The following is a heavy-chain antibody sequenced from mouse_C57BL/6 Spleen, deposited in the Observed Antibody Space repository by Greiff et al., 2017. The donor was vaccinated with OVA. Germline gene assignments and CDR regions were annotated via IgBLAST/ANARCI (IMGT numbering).Heavy chain of an antibody. D-gene: IGHD1-1*01. CDR1: GYSFTDYY. CDR3: ASGASSGFIAPSTFDY. CDR2: INPNYGTT. V-gene: IGHV1-39*01. J-gene: IGHJ2*01. Sequence: VQLQQSGPELVKPGASVKISCKASGYSFTDYYMNWVKQSNGQGLEWIGVINPNYGTTSYNQKFKGKATLTVDQSSSTAYMQLNSLTSEDSAVYYGASGASSGFIAPSTFDYWGQGTTLTVSS.